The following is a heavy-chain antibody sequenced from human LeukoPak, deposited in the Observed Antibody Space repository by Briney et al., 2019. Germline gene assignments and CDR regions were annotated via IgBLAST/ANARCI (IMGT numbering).Heavy chain of an antibody. J-gene: IGHJ4*02. CDR3: ARLWYSSGWYNYYFDY. CDR2: IYYSGST. Sequence: SGTLSLTCTVSGGSISSGGYYWSWIRQHPGKGLEWIGYIYYSGSTYYNPSLKSRVTISVDTSKNQFSLKLSSVTAADTAVYYCARLWYSSGWYNYYFDYWGQGTLVTVSS. D-gene: IGHD6-19*01. CDR1: GGSISSGGYY. V-gene: IGHV4-31*03.